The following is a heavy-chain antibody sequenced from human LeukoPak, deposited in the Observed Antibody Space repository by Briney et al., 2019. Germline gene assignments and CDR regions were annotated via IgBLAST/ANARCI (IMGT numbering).Heavy chain of an antibody. J-gene: IGHJ4*02. CDR2: IYYSGST. V-gene: IGHV4-59*08. CDR1: NGPIDSYY. Sequence: SETLSLTCIVSNGPIDSYYWSWIRQPPGKGLEWIGYIYYSGSTNYNPSLKSRVTISVDTSKNQFSLKLSSVTAADTAVYYCARHKEWFGELSFFDYWGQGTLVTVSS. D-gene: IGHD3-10*01. CDR3: ARHKEWFGELSFFDY.